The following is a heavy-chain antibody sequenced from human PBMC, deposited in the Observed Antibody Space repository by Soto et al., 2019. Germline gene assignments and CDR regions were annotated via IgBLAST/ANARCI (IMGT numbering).Heavy chain of an antibody. Sequence: SETLSLTCTVSGDSISDYYWSWIRQPPGKGLEWIGYIYYSGNTNYNPSLESRVTISEDTSKNQFSLRLSSVTAADTAVYYCARDRAYYDGSGLYFDYWGRGTLVTVSS. CDR1: GDSISDYY. CDR2: IYYSGNT. D-gene: IGHD3-22*01. V-gene: IGHV4-59*01. CDR3: ARDRAYYDGSGLYFDY. J-gene: IGHJ4*02.